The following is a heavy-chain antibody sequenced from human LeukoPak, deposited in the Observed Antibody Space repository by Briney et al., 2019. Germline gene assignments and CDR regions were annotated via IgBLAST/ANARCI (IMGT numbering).Heavy chain of an antibody. J-gene: IGHJ4*02. D-gene: IGHD3-22*01. CDR2: ISSSSSYI. CDR3: ARDRGYYDSSGYTPIDY. Sequence: GGSLRLSCAASGFTFSSYSMNWVRQAPGKGLEWVSSISSSSSYIYYADSVKGRFTISRDNAKNSLYLQMNSLRAEDSAVYYCARDRGYYDSSGYTPIDYWGQGTLVTVSS. V-gene: IGHV3-21*01. CDR1: GFTFSSYS.